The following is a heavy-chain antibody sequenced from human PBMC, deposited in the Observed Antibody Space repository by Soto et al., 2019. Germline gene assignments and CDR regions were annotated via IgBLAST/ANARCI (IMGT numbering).Heavy chain of an antibody. V-gene: IGHV1-3*01. CDR1: GYTFTSYA. Sequence: GASVKVSCKASGYTFTSYAIHWVRQAPGQRPEWMGWINPANDNTAYSQKFQGRVTFTRDTSAGTVYMQLSSLTSEDTAVYYCARDDSGFSGSHYIDYFNYWGQGALVTVSS. D-gene: IGHD1-26*01. CDR3: ARDDSGFSGSHYIDYFNY. J-gene: IGHJ4*02. CDR2: INPANDNT.